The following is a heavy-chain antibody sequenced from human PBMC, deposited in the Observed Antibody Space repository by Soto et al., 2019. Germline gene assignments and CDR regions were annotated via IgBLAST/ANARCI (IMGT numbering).Heavy chain of an antibody. V-gene: IGHV1-18*01. CDR2: ISAYNGNT. CDR1: GYTFTSYG. J-gene: IGHJ4*02. D-gene: IGHD3-10*01. Sequence: CKASGYTFTSYGISWVRQAPGQGLEWMGWISAYNGNTNYAQKLQGRVTMTTDTSTSTAYMELRSLRSDDTAVYYCARGDRYYYGSGNRGYFDYWGQGTLVTVSS. CDR3: ARGDRYYYGSGNRGYFDY.